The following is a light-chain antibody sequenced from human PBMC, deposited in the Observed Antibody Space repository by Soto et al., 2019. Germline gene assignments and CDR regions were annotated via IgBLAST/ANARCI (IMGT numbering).Light chain of an antibody. V-gene: IGKV3-15*01. CDR3: QQYNNWPLYT. J-gene: IGKJ2*01. CDR2: GAS. Sequence: EIVMTQSPATLSVSPGERATLSCRASKSVSSNLAWYQQKPGQAPRLLIYGASTRATGIPARFSGSGSGTEVTLIISSLQSEDFAVYYCQQYNNWPLYTFGQGTKLEIK. CDR1: KSVSSN.